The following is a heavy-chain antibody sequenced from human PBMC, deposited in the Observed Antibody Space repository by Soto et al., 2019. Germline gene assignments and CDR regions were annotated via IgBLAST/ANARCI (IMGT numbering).Heavy chain of an antibody. J-gene: IGHJ4*02. CDR2: ISAHNGNT. D-gene: IGHD1-1*01. CDR1: GYTFTTYG. V-gene: IGHV1-18*01. CDR3: ARGRYGDY. Sequence: QVHLVQSGAEVKKPGASVKVSCKGSGYTFTTYGITWVRQAPGQGLEWMGWISAHNGNTNYAPKLQGRVTVTRDTSTSTAYMELRSLRSDDSAVYYCARGRYGDYWGQGALDTVSS.